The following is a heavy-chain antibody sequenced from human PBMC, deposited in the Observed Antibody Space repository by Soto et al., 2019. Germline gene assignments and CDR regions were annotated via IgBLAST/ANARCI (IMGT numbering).Heavy chain of an antibody. CDR1: GAYVGPFTTDY. D-gene: IGHD3-9*01. J-gene: IGHJ4*02. V-gene: IGHV4-34*01. CDR2: INHSGST. CDR3: ARRLPYYDFLTGYLRGDYFDY. Sequence: SETLSLTCSVSGAYVGPFTTDYWGWIRQPPGKGLEWIGEINHSGSTNYNPSLKSRVTISVDTSKNQFSLKLSSVTAADTAVYYCARRLPYYDFLTGYLRGDYFDYWGQGTLVTVSS.